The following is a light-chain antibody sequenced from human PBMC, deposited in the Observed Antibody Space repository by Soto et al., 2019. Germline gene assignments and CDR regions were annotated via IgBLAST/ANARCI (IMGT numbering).Light chain of an antibody. CDR1: QSVSSN. CDR3: QQYNNLPPIT. J-gene: IGKJ5*01. V-gene: IGKV3-15*01. CDR2: GAS. Sequence: EIVMTQSPATLSVSPGERATLSCRASQSVSSNLAWYQQKPGQAPRLLIYGASTRATGIPARFSGSGSGTEFTLTISSLQSEDFAVYHCQQYNNLPPITFGQGTRLEIK.